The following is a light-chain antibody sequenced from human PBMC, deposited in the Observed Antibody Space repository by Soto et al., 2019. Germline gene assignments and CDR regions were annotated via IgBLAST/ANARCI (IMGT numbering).Light chain of an antibody. J-gene: IGKJ1*01. CDR1: QSLSNNY. CDR2: GAS. CDR3: QQYSSSPVT. Sequence: EIVLTHSPGTLSLSPGERATLSCRAIQSLSNNYLAWYQQKPGQAPRLVIYGASSRATGIPDRFSASGSGTDFTLTISRMEPEAFAVYFCQQYSSSPVTFGQGTKVDIK. V-gene: IGKV3-20*01.